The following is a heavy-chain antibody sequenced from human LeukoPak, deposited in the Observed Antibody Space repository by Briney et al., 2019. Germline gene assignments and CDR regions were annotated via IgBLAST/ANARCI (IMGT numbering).Heavy chain of an antibody. CDR3: AKELSVSDFWSGSAWAFDI. V-gene: IGHV3-23*01. J-gene: IGHJ3*02. CDR1: GLTLRSYA. D-gene: IGHD3-3*01. Sequence: GGSLRLSCEAFGLTLRSYAMSWVRQAPGKGLEWVSGIISSVDNTYYSDSVKGRFTDSRDNSKNLLFLQMISLRAEDTAVYYCAKELSVSDFWSGSAWAFDIWGQGTMVTVSS. CDR2: IISSVDNT.